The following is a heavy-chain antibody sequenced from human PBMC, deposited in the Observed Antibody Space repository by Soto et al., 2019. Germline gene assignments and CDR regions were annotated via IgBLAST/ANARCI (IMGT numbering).Heavy chain of an antibody. J-gene: IGHJ5*02. D-gene: IGHD3-22*01. CDR1: GGSFSGYY. Sequence: PSETLSLTCAVYGGSFSGYYWSWIRQPPGKGLEWIGEIYHSGSTNYNPSLKSRVTISVDTSKNQFSLKLSSVTAADTAVYYCARDGYYDSIEGFDPWGQGTLVTVSS. CDR2: IYHSGST. CDR3: ARDGYYDSIEGFDP. V-gene: IGHV4-34*01.